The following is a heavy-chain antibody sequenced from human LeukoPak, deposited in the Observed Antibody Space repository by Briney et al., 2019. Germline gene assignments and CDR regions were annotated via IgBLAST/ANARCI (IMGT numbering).Heavy chain of an antibody. Sequence: GGSLRLSCAASGFTFSSYAMSWVRQAPGKGLEWVSAISGSGGSTYYADSVKGRFTISRDNSKNTLYLQMNSLRAEDTALYYCVRPTIDGYEFDYWGQGTLVTVSS. CDR3: VRPTIDGYEFDY. V-gene: IGHV3-23*01. CDR1: GFTFSSYA. D-gene: IGHD5-24*01. J-gene: IGHJ4*02. CDR2: ISGSGGST.